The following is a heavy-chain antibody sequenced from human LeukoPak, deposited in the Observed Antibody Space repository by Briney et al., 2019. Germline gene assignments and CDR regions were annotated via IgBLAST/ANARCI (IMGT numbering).Heavy chain of an antibody. D-gene: IGHD6-13*01. CDR2: ISAYNGNT. CDR1: GYTFTSYG. Sequence: ASVKVSCKASGYTFTSYGISWVRQAPGQGLEWMGWISAYNGNTNYAQNLQGRVTMTTDTSTSTAYMELSRLRSDDTAVYYCARRYIAAAGSQTFDYWGQGTLVTVSS. V-gene: IGHV1-18*01. CDR3: ARRYIAAAGSQTFDY. J-gene: IGHJ4*02.